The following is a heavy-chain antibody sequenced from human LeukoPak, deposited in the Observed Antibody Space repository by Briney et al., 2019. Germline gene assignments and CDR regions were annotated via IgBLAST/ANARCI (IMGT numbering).Heavy chain of an antibody. CDR3: ARDQTSVQFRLDLRKKTRYFDY. CDR2: INHSGST. V-gene: IGHV4-34*01. Sequence: SETLSLTCAVYGGSFGGYYWSWIRQPPGKGLEWIGEINHSGSTNYNPSLKSRVTISVDTSKNQFSLKLSSVTAADTAVYYCARDQTSVQFRLDLRKKTRYFDYWGQGTLVTVSS. D-gene: IGHD3/OR15-3a*01. J-gene: IGHJ4*02. CDR1: GGSFGGYY.